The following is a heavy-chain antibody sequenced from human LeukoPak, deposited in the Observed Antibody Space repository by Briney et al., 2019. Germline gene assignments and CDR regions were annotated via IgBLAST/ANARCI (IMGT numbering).Heavy chain of an antibody. Sequence: SVKVSCKASGGTFSSYAISWVRQAPGQGLEWMGGIIPIFGTANYVQKFQGRVTITTDESTSTAYMELSSLRSEDTAVYYCARRGGRGGYCSSTSCYAFFLWGQGTLVTVSS. CDR1: GGTFSSYA. D-gene: IGHD2-2*01. J-gene: IGHJ4*02. CDR2: IIPIFGTA. CDR3: ARRGGRGGYCSSTSCYAFFL. V-gene: IGHV1-69*05.